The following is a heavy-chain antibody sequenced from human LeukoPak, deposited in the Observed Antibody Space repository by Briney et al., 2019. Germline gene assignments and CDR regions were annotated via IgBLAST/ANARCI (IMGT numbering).Heavy chain of an antibody. V-gene: IGHV4-59*01. CDR1: GGSISSYY. CDR2: IYYSGST. J-gene: IGHJ5*02. CDR3: ARGRGTTVTTGSNWFDP. Sequence: PSETLSLTCTVSGGSISSYYWSWIRQPPGKGLEWIGYIYYSGSTNYNPSLKSRVTISVDTSKNQFSLKLSSVTAADTAVYYCARGRGTTVTTGSNWFDPWGQGTLVTVSS. D-gene: IGHD4-17*01.